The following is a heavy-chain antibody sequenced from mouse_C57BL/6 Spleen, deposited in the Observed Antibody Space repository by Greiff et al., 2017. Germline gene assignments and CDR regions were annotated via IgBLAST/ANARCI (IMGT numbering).Heavy chain of an antibody. Sequence: EVKLVESGGGLVKPGGSLKLSCAASGFTFSDYGMHWVRQAPEKGLEWVAYISSGSSTIYYADTVKGRFTISRDNAKNTLFLQMTSLRSEDTAMYYCARRGLYYGSSYDIYYAMDYWGQGTSVTVSS. V-gene: IGHV5-17*01. CDR3: ARRGLYYGSSYDIYYAMDY. CDR2: ISSGSSTI. CDR1: GFTFSDYG. D-gene: IGHD1-1*01. J-gene: IGHJ4*01.